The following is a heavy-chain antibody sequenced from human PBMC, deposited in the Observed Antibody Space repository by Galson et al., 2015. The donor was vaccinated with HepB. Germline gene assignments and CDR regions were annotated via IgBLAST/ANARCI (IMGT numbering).Heavy chain of an antibody. J-gene: IGHJ4*02. CDR1: GYSLSNYW. CDR2: IDPGDSDT. V-gene: IGHV5-10-1*01. D-gene: IGHD6-19*01. CDR3: ASLRYSSGWYFFEQ. Sequence: QSGAEVKKPGESLRISCKGSGYSLSNYWISWVRQMPGKGLEWMGRIDPGDSDTNYSPSFQGHVTISADKSISTAYLQCSSLKASDTAIDCCASLRYSSGWYFFEQWGQGTLVTVSA.